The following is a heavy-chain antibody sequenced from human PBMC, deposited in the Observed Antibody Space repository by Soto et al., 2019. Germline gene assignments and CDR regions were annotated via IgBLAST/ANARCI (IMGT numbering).Heavy chain of an antibody. J-gene: IGHJ4*02. V-gene: IGHV4-4*02. CDR3: ASMAGIAVAGTDY. Sequence: SSETLSLTCAVSGGSISSSNWWSWVRQPPGKGLEWIGEIYHSGSTNYNPSLKSRVTISVDKSKNQFSLKLSSVTAADTAVYYCASMAGIAVAGTDYWGQGTLVTVSS. CDR1: GGSISSSNW. D-gene: IGHD6-19*01. CDR2: IYHSGST.